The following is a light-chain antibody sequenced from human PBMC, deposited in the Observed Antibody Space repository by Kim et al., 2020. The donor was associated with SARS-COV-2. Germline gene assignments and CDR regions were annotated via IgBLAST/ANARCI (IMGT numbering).Light chain of an antibody. CDR3: QQYYSDPLT. V-gene: IGKV4-1*01. CDR1: QSVLYNSNNKNY. Sequence: RATINCKASQSVLYNSNNKNYLAWYQQKPGPPPKLLIYWASTRKSGVPDRFSGSGSGTDFTLTISSLQAEDVAVYYCQQYYSDPLTFGGGTKVEI. CDR2: WAS. J-gene: IGKJ4*01.